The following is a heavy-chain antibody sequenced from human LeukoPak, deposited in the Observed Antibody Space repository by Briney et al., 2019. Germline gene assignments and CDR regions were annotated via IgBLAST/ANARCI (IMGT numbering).Heavy chain of an antibody. CDR2: IIPILGIA. D-gene: IGHD3-3*01. Sequence: ASVKVSCKASGGTFSSYAISWVRQAPGQGLEWMGRIIPILGIANYAQKFQGRVTITADKSTSTAYMELSSLRSEDTAVYYCARDEMEWLLYQVYYYYGMDAWGQGTTVTVSS. CDR3: ARDEMEWLLYQVYYYYGMDA. V-gene: IGHV1-69*04. J-gene: IGHJ6*02. CDR1: GGTFSSYA.